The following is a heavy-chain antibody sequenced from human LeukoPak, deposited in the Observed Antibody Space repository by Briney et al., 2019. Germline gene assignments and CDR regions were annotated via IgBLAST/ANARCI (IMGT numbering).Heavy chain of an antibody. Sequence: SKTLSLTCAVYGGSFSGYYWSWIRQPPGKGLERIGEINHSGSTNYNPSLKSRVTISVDTSKNQFSLKLSSVTAADTAVYYCARGRWFGELFYRPGDSYFDYWGQGTLVTVSS. V-gene: IGHV4-34*01. CDR3: ARGRWFGELFYRPGDSYFDY. J-gene: IGHJ4*02. CDR2: INHSGST. D-gene: IGHD3-10*01. CDR1: GGSFSGYY.